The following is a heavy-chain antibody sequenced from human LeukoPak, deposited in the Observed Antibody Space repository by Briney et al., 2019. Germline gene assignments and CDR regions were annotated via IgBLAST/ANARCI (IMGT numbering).Heavy chain of an antibody. CDR3: ARHGGSFYFYYYMDV. V-gene: IGHV4-61*02. D-gene: IGHD1-26*01. CDR2: IYTSGST. J-gene: IGHJ6*03. CDR1: GGSISSGSYY. Sequence: SQTLSLTCTVSGGSISSGSYYWSWIRQPAGKGLEWIGRIYTSGSTNYNPSLKSRVTISVDTSKNQFSLKLSSVTAADTAVYYCARHGGSFYFYYYMDVWGKGTTVTVSS.